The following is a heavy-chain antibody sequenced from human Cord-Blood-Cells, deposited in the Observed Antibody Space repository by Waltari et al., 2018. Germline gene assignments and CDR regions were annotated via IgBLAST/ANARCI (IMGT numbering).Heavy chain of an antibody. CDR3: ARALSSYYYYYMDV. Sequence: QVQLQQWGAGLLKPSETLSLTCAVYGGSFSGYYWSWIRQPPGKGLEWIGEINHSGSTNYNPSLKTRGTISVDTSKNQFSLKLSSVTAADTAVYYCARALSSYYYYYMDVWGKGTTVTVSS. D-gene: IGHD3-3*02. V-gene: IGHV4-34*01. CDR2: INHSGST. J-gene: IGHJ6*03. CDR1: GGSFSGYY.